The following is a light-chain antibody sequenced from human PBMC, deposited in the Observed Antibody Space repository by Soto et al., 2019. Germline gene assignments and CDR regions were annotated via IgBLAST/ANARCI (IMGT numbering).Light chain of an antibody. J-gene: IGKJ4*01. CDR2: GAS. CDR3: QHYNELPLT. V-gene: IGKV3-15*01. CDR1: QSVSTN. Sequence: EIVMTQSPATLSVSPGERATLSCRASQSVSTNLAWYQQKPGQGPRLLIFGASTRAIGIPARFSGSGSGTDFTLTISSLQSEDFAVYYCQHYNELPLTFGGGTEVDIK.